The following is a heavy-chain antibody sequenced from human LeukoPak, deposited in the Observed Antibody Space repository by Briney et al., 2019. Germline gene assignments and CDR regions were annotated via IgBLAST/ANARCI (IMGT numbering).Heavy chain of an antibody. D-gene: IGHD1-14*01. CDR2: IYYSGST. J-gene: IGHJ5*02. Sequence: PSETLSLTYTVSGASTSDYYWSWIRRPPGKGLEWIGYIYYSGSTNYNPSLKSRATISEDTSKNQFSLKLSSVTAADTAVYYCARSDESKPWDPWGQGTLVTVSS. V-gene: IGHV4-59*01. CDR1: GASTSDYY. CDR3: ARSDESKPWDP.